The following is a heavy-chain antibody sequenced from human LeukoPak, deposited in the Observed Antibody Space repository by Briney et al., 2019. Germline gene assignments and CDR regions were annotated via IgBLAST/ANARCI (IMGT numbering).Heavy chain of an antibody. CDR2: ITGSGGST. D-gene: IGHD4-11*01. J-gene: IGHJ6*03. CDR3: AKVKGESNYIYYYMDV. Sequence: GGSLRLACAASGFTFSNYAMSWVRQAPGKGLEWISAITGSGGSTNYADSVKDRFTISRDNSKNTLFLQMNSLRAEDTAVYYCAKVKGESNYIYYYMDVWGKGTTVTVSS. V-gene: IGHV3-23*01. CDR1: GFTFSNYA.